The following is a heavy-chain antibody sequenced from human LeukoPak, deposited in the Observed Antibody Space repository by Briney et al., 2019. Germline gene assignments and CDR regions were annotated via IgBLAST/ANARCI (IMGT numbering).Heavy chain of an antibody. Sequence: SETLSLTCAVYGGSLSDYYWSWLRQSPGKGLEWIGEISHRGRTYYNLSLKSRVTISIDTSKNQFSLKVNSVSAADTAIYYCASTKLGYSSGWHWGQGTLVTVSS. CDR2: ISHRGRT. J-gene: IGHJ4*02. CDR3: ASTKLGYSSGWH. D-gene: IGHD6-19*01. CDR1: GGSLSDYY. V-gene: IGHV4-34*01.